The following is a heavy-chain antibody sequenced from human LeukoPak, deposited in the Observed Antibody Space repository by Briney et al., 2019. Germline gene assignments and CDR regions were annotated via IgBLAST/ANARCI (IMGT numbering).Heavy chain of an antibody. V-gene: IGHV4-61*01. D-gene: IGHD3-22*01. CDR2: VDYSGST. Sequence: SETLSLTCTVSGGSVSGGSYYWSLIRQPPGKGLEWIGYVDYSGSTNYSPSLKSRVTISVDTSKNQFSLKLSSVTAVDTAVYYCARSPDYYDSSGPDYWGQGTLVTVSS. J-gene: IGHJ4*02. CDR3: ARSPDYYDSSGPDY. CDR1: GGSVSGGSYY.